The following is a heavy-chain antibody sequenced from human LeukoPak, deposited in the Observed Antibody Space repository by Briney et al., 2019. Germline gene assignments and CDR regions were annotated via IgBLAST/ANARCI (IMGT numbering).Heavy chain of an antibody. CDR1: GFTFSSSA. D-gene: IGHD1-26*01. J-gene: IGHJ3*02. CDR3: AAENLVGSTNVFDI. CDR2: IVVGSDNT. V-gene: IGHV1-58*02. Sequence: GASVKVSCKTSGFTFSSSAIQWVRQARGQRLEWIGWIVVGSDNTNYAQKFHERVTITRDMSASTAYMELSSLRSEDTAVYYCAAENLVGSTNVFDIWGQGTMVTVSS.